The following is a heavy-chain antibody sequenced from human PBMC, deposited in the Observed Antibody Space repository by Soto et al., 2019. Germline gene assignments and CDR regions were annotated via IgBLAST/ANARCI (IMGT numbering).Heavy chain of an antibody. CDR1: GYAFTSYG. D-gene: IGHD4-17*01. Sequence: QVQLVQSGVEVEKPGASVKVSCKASGYAFTSYGVGWVRHAPGQGLEWMGWISAYNGNTNYAQKFQGRVTMTTDTSTSTAYMELRSLRSDDTAVYYCARDVPTVTTGGPDYWGQGTLVTVSS. CDR3: ARDVPTVTTGGPDY. CDR2: ISAYNGNT. V-gene: IGHV1-18*01. J-gene: IGHJ4*02.